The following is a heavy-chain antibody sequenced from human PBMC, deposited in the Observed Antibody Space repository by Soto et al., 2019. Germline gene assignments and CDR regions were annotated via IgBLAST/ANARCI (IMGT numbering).Heavy chain of an antibody. CDR1: GGSISSYY. D-gene: IGHD5-12*01. V-gene: IGHV4-59*01. Sequence: LSLTCTVSGGSISSYYWSWIRQPPGKGLEWIGYIYYSGSTNYNPSLKSRVTISVDTSKNQFSLKLSSVTAADTAVYYCAREGDIYSGHEDRFDPWGQGTLVTVSS. J-gene: IGHJ5*02. CDR2: IYYSGST. CDR3: AREGDIYSGHEDRFDP.